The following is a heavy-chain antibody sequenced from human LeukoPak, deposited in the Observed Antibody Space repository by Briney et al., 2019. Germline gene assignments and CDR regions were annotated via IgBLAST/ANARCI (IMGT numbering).Heavy chain of an antibody. CDR3: ARGPIGVVRGVISYYFDY. D-gene: IGHD3-10*01. CDR2: INHSGST. CDR1: GGSFSGYY. J-gene: IGHJ4*02. Sequence: PPETLSLTCAVYGGSFSGYYWSWIRQPPGKGLEWIGEINHSGSTNYNPSLKSRVTISVDTSKNQFSLKLSSVTAADTAVYYCARGPIGVVRGVISYYFDYWGQGTLVTVSS. V-gene: IGHV4-34*01.